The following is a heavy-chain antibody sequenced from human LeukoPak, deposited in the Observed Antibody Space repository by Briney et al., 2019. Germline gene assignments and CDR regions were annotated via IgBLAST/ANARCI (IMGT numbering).Heavy chain of an antibody. J-gene: IGHJ4*02. CDR2: ISSSSDYI. CDR3: ARIGYSSVSFYFDY. Sequence: PGGSLRLSCSASGFIFSDYSMNWVRQAPGKGLEWVSSISSSSDYIYYADSVKGRFTISRDNAKNSLYLQMDRLRAEDTAVYYCARIGYSSVSFYFDYWGQGTLVTVSS. V-gene: IGHV3-21*01. CDR1: GFIFSDYS. D-gene: IGHD5-18*01.